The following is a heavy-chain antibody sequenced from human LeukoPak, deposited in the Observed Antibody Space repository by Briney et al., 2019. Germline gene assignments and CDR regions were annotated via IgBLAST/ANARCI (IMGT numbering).Heavy chain of an antibody. D-gene: IGHD2-15*01. Sequence: GASVKVSCKASGYTFTGYYMHWVRQAPGQGLEWMGWINPNSGGTNYAQKFQGRVTLTRDTSISTVYMELSRLTSDDTAVYYCARDGCSGGNCYSGNFDCWGQGTLVTVSS. J-gene: IGHJ4*02. CDR2: INPNSGGT. CDR3: ARDGCSGGNCYSGNFDC. CDR1: GYTFTGYY. V-gene: IGHV1-2*02.